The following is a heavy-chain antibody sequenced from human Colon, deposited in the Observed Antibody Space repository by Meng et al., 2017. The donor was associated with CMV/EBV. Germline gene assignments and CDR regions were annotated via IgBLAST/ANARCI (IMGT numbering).Heavy chain of an antibody. CDR3: YRVRGTSANCYYGAFDI. J-gene: IGHJ3*02. V-gene: IGHV3-72*01. D-gene: IGHD2-15*01. CDR1: GFTFSDNY. Sequence: GGSLRLSCVVSGFTFSDNYMDWVRQAPGKGLEWVGRIRNKANTYSTEYTASVKGRFTISRDDSKNSLYLHMNRLDSEDTAIYYCYRVRGTSANCYYGAFDIWGQGTTVTVSS. CDR2: IRNKANTYST.